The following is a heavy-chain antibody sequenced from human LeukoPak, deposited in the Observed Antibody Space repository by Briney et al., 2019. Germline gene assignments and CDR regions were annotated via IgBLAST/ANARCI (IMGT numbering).Heavy chain of an antibody. CDR1: GYSFTSYW. Sequence: GESLKISCKGSGYSFTSYWIGWVRQMPGKGLEWMGIIYPGDSDTRYSPSFQGQVTISADKSISAAYLQWSSLKASDTAMYYCARRYCSSTSCPGFDYWGQGTLVTVSS. D-gene: IGHD2-2*01. V-gene: IGHV5-51*01. J-gene: IGHJ4*02. CDR3: ARRYCSSTSCPGFDY. CDR2: IYPGDSDT.